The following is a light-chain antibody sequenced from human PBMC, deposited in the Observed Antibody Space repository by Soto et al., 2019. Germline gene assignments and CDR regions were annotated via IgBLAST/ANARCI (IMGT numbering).Light chain of an antibody. CDR1: SSNIGSNI. CDR3: ATWDDGLKGDV. Sequence: QSVLTQPPSASGTPGQRVTISCSGSSSNIGSNIESWYQQLPGTAPKLLMYSNNQRPSGVPVRVSGSKSGSSASLAISGLQSEDEADYYCATWDDGLKGDVFGTGTKLTVL. J-gene: IGLJ1*01. CDR2: SNN. V-gene: IGLV1-44*01.